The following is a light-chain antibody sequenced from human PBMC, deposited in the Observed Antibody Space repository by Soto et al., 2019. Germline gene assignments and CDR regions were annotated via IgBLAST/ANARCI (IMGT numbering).Light chain of an antibody. V-gene: IGKV1-5*01. CDR3: QQYNSHLRT. Sequence: DIQMTQSPSTLSASVGDRVTITCRASQSISTWLAWYQQKPGTAPKLLIYDASSLESGVPLRFSGGGSRTEFTLTISSLQPDDFANYYCQQYNSHLRTFGQGTKVEIK. CDR2: DAS. J-gene: IGKJ1*01. CDR1: QSISTW.